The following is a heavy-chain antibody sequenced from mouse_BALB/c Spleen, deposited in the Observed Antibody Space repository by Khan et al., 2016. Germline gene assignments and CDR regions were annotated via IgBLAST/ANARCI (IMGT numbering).Heavy chain of an antibody. CDR1: GFSITSDYA. V-gene: IGHV3-2*02. Sequence: EVQLQESGPGLVKPSQSLSLTCTVTGFSITSDYAWNWIRQFPGNKLEWMGYISYNGTTRYNPSLKSRISITRDTSKNTFFLQLNSVTTEDTATYYCVRSLFYYASDYWRQGSSVTVSS. CDR2: ISYNGTT. CDR3: VRSLFYYASDY. J-gene: IGHJ4*01.